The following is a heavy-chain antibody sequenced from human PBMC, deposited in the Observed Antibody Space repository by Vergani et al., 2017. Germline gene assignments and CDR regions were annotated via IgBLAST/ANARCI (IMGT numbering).Heavy chain of an antibody. V-gene: IGHV1-46*03. J-gene: IGHJ4*02. D-gene: IGHD3-10*01. CDR1: GYTFTAYY. CDR2: ISPDGFST. CDR3: ARDVTMVLDY. Sequence: QVQLVQSGAEVGKPGASVKISCKASGYTFTAYYIHWVRQAPEQGLEWVGVISPDGFSTFYAQKFQGRVTITRDTSTSTVYVEVTSLRSDDTAVYYCARDVTMVLDYWGQGTLVTVSS.